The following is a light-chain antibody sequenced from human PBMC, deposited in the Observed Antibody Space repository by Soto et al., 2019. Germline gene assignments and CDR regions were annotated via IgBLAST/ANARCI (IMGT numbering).Light chain of an antibody. V-gene: IGLV2-23*01. Sequence: QSALTQPASVSGSPEQSITISCTGTSSDVGSYNLVSWYQQHPGKVPKLMIYEGSKRPSVVSNLYSRSKFGNTASLTNSGHKVEEGAAYYCCSYAGSGIVIFGGGTKRTVL. CDR1: SSDVGSYNL. J-gene: IGLJ2*01. CDR3: CSYAGSGIVI. CDR2: EGS.